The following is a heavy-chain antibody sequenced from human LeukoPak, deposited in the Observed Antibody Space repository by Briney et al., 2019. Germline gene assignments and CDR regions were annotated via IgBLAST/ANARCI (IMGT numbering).Heavy chain of an antibody. Sequence: ASVKVSYKASGYTFTSYAMHWVRQAPGQRLEWMGWINAGNGNTKYSQKFQGRVTITRDTSASTAYMELSSLRSEDTAVYYCARGGLVVAATIDYWGQGTLVTVSS. D-gene: IGHD2-15*01. J-gene: IGHJ4*02. CDR3: ARGGLVVAATIDY. CDR1: GYTFTSYA. V-gene: IGHV1-3*01. CDR2: INAGNGNT.